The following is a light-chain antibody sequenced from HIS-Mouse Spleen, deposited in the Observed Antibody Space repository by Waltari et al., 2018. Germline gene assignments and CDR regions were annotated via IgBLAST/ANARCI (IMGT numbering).Light chain of an antibody. V-gene: IGKV4-1*01. J-gene: IGKJ2*01. Sequence: DIVMTQSPDSLAVSLGERATINCKSSQSVLYSSNNKNYLAWYQQKPGQPPKLLIYWASIRESGVPDRFSGSGSGTDFTLTISSLQAEDEAVYYCQKYYSTPYTFGQGTKLEIK. CDR1: QSVLYSSNNKNY. CDR2: WAS. CDR3: QKYYSTPYT.